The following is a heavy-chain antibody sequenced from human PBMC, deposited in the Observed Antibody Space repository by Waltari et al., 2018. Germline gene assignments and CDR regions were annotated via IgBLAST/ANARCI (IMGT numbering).Heavy chain of an antibody. CDR1: GFTFSSYA. CDR3: AKEPFSGSGYVG. D-gene: IGHD3-3*01. V-gene: IGHV3-23*01. CDR2: ISGSCCST. J-gene: IGHJ4*02. Sequence: EVQLLESGGGLVQPGGSLRLSCAASGFTFSSYAMRWVRQAPGKGLEWVSAISGSCCSTYYPDSVKGRFTISIDNSKNTLYLQMNSLRAEDTAVYYCAKEPFSGSGYVGWGQGTLVTVSS.